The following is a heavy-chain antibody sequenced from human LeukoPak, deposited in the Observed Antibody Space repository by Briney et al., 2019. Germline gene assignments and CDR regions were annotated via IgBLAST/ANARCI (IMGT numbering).Heavy chain of an antibody. CDR1: GYTFTAYY. J-gene: IGHJ6*03. CDR3: VRGAQKGSESHPMTYYSYYFNMDI. D-gene: IGHD3-10*01. V-gene: IGHV1-2*02. Sequence: ASMKVSCKAYGYTFTAYYMHWVRQAPGQGLEWMGWINAKSGGTDYAQKFQGRVTMTRDTSISTAYMELSRLRSDDTAVYYCVRGAQKGSESHPMTYYSYYFNMDIWGKGTTVTISS. CDR2: INAKSGGT.